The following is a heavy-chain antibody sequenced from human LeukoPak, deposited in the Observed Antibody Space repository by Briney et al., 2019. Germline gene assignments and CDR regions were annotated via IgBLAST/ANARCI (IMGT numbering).Heavy chain of an antibody. J-gene: IGHJ4*02. Sequence: PSETLSLTCTVSGYSITSSSWWGWIRQPPGKGLEWIGYIYHSGTTYYNPSLQSRVTMSVDTSKNQFSLKLSSVTAVDTAVYYCARKENVYYYFDYWGQGTLVTVSS. CDR1: GYSITSSSW. V-gene: IGHV4-28*01. D-gene: IGHD3-10*01. CDR2: IYHSGTT. CDR3: ARKENVYYYFDY.